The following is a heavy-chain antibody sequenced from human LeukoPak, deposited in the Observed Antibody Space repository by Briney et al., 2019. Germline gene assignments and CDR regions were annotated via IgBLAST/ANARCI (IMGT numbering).Heavy chain of an antibody. CDR1: GFTFSNYY. CDR2: ISGSGGTT. V-gene: IGHV3-23*01. CDR3: AKGKRYCSGGSCSTLYGMDV. D-gene: IGHD2-15*01. J-gene: IGHJ6*02. Sequence: GGSLRLSCAASGFTFSNYYMSWVRQAPGKGLEWVSAISGSGGTTYYADSVKGRFTISRDNSKNTLFLQMNSLRAEDTAVYYCAKGKRYCSGGSCSTLYGMDVWGQGTTVTVSS.